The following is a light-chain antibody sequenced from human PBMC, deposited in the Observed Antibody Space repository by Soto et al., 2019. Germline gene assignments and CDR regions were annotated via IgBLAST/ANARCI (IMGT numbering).Light chain of an antibody. CDR3: QQVESYPHT. CDR2: HAS. V-gene: IGKV1-13*02. Sequence: AIQLTQSPSSLSAIVGDRVTLTCRASQDIGTYLAWYQQKPGKAPKVLIYHASTLQSGVPSRFSGSGSGTDFTLTISSLQPEDFATYYCQQVESYPHTFGRGTRLDI. J-gene: IGKJ5*01. CDR1: QDIGTY.